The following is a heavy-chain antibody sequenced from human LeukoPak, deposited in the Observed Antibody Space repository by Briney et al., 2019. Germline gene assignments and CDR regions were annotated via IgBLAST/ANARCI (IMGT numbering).Heavy chain of an antibody. V-gene: IGHV3-23*01. CDR3: AKLGYSSGWYGEYYFDY. CDR1: GFTFSSYA. CDR2: ISGSGGST. D-gene: IGHD6-19*01. Sequence: GGSLRLSCAASGFTFSSYAMSWVRQAPGKGLEWVSAISGSGGSTYYADSVKGRFTISRDNSKNTLYLQMNSLRAEDTAVYYCAKLGYSSGWYGEYYFDYWGQGTLVTVSS. J-gene: IGHJ4*02.